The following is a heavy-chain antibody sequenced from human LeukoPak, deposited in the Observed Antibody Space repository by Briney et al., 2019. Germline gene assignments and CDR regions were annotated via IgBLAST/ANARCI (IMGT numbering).Heavy chain of an antibody. D-gene: IGHD6-19*01. Sequence: GSLRLSCAASGFTFTSHAMIWVRQAPGKGLEWVSAFSGSGGSGGTTYYADSVKGRFTISRDNSRNTLYLRMNSLRVEDTAVYYCAKDARRSSGWYFFDHWGRGTLVTVSS. CDR3: AKDARRSSGWYFFDH. V-gene: IGHV3-23*01. CDR2: FSGSGGSGGTT. J-gene: IGHJ4*02. CDR1: GFTFTSHA.